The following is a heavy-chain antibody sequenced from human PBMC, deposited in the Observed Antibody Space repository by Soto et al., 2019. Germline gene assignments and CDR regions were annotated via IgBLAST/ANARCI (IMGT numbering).Heavy chain of an antibody. CDR2: IYYSGST. CDR3: ARGIAAAAGLDY. V-gene: IGHV4-31*03. J-gene: IGHJ4*02. Sequence: SETLSLTCTVSGGSISSGGDYWSWIRQHPGKGLEWIGYIYYSGSTYYNPSLKSRVTISVDTSKNQFSLKLSSVTAADTAVYYCARGIAAAAGLDYWGQGTLVTVSS. CDR1: GGSISSGGDY. D-gene: IGHD6-13*01.